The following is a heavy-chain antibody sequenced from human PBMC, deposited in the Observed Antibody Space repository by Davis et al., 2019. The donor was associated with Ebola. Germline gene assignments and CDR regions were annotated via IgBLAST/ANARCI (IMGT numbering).Heavy chain of an antibody. Sequence: AASVKVSCKASGYTFTRYAMNWVRQAPGQGLEWMGWINTNTGNPTYAQGFTGRFVFSLDTSVSTAYLQISSLKAEDTAVYYCAKGPWLVSYYYYGMDVWGKGTTVTVPS. CDR2: INTNTGNP. J-gene: IGHJ6*04. CDR3: AKGPWLVSYYYYGMDV. V-gene: IGHV7-4-1*02. CDR1: GYTFTRYA. D-gene: IGHD6-19*01.